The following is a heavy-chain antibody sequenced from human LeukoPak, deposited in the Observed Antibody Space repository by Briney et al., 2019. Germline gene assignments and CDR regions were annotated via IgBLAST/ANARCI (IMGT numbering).Heavy chain of an antibody. J-gene: IGHJ4*02. CDR2: ISYSGSA. Sequence: SETQSLTCTVSSGSISSDYWSWIRQPPGKGLEWIGYISYSGSANYNPSLKTRVTISIDKSKNQFSLKMTSVTAADTAVYYCARTLRGQNYYGYLDYWGQGTLVTVSS. V-gene: IGHV4-59*01. CDR3: ARTLRGQNYYGYLDY. CDR1: SGSISSDY. D-gene: IGHD4-17*01.